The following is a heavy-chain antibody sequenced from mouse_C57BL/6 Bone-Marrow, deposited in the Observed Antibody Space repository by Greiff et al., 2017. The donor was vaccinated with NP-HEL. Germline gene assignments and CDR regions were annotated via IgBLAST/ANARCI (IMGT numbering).Heavy chain of an antibody. CDR2: IDPENGDT. CDR3: TTGGSSPYAMDY. CDR1: GFTIKDDY. V-gene: IGHV14-4*01. Sequence: VQLQQSGAELVRPGASVKLSCTASGFTIKDDYMHWVKQRPEQGLEWIGWIDPENGDTEYASKFKGKATMTADKSSNTAYLPLSSLTSEDTAVDYCTTGGSSPYAMDYWGQGTSVTVSS. D-gene: IGHD1-1*01. J-gene: IGHJ4*01.